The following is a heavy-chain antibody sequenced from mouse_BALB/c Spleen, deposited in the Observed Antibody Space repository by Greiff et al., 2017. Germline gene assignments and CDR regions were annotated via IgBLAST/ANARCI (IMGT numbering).Heavy chain of an antibody. Sequence: EVKLVESGGGLVKPGGSLKLSCAASGFTFSSYTMSWVRQTPEKRLEWVATISSGGSYTYYPDSVKGRFTISRDNAKNTLYLQMSSLKSEDTAMYYCTRTDYGNYFDYWGQGTTLTVSS. V-gene: IGHV5-6-4*01. D-gene: IGHD1-1*01. CDR2: ISSGGSYT. J-gene: IGHJ2*01. CDR3: TRTDYGNYFDY. CDR1: GFTFSSYT.